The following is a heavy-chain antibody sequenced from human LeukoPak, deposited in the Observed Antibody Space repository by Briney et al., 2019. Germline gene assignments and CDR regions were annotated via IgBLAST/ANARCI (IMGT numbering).Heavy chain of an antibody. Sequence: GGSLRLSCAASGFTFSSNWMSWVRQAPRKGLEWVANIKQDGSEKYYVDSVKGRFTISRDNAKNSLYLQMNSLRAEDTAVYYCARRVGVDYGDYVEYWGQGTLVTVSS. D-gene: IGHD4-17*01. J-gene: IGHJ4*02. V-gene: IGHV3-7*01. CDR2: IKQDGSEK. CDR3: ARRVGVDYGDYVEY. CDR1: GFTFSSNW.